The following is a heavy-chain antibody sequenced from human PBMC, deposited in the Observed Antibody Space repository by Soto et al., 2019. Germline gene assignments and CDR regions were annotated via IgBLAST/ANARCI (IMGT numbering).Heavy chain of an antibody. CDR1: GFTFNYYW. D-gene: IGHD3-9*01. V-gene: IGHV3-74*01. J-gene: IGHJ6*02. CDR2: IHSDGSTT. Sequence: GGSLRLSCAASGFTFNYYWMHWVRQAPGQGLVWVSHIHSDGSTTTYADSVKGRFTISRDNAKNTLYLQMDSLRAEDTAVYYCVRGDKGGFDLWGQGTTVTVSS. CDR3: VRGDKGGFDL.